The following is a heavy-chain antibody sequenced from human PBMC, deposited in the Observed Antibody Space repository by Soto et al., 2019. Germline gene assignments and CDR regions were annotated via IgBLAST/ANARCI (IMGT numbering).Heavy chain of an antibody. CDR1: GGSFSGYY. CDR3: ARAWIQLWLYYFDY. V-gene: IGHV4-34*01. J-gene: IGHJ4*02. CDR2: INHSGST. Sequence: QVQLQQWGAGLLKPSETLSLTCAVYGGSFSGYYWSWIRQPPGKGLEWIGEINHSGSTNYNPSLKSRVTISVDTSKNQFSLKLSSVTAADTAVYYCARAWIQLWLYYFDYWGLGTLVTVSS. D-gene: IGHD5-18*01.